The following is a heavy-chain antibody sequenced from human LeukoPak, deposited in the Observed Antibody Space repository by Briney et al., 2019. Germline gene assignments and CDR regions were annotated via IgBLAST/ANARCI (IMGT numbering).Heavy chain of an antibody. CDR3: ATGGINHFDSSGYYNF. D-gene: IGHD3-22*01. CDR1: GATFTNYA. V-gene: IGHV1-69*04. CDR2: IIPMFGIT. Sequence: SVKVSCKASGATFTNYAFTWVRQAPGQGLEWMGRIIPMFGITNYAQKFQGSVTITADKSSSTAYMELSSLRSEDSAMYYCATGGINHFDSSGYYNFWGQGTLVTVSS. J-gene: IGHJ4*02.